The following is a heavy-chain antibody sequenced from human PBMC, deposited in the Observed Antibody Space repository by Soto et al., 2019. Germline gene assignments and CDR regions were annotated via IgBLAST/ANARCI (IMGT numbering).Heavy chain of an antibody. Sequence: SVKVSCKASGFTFTSSAVQWVRQARGQRLEWIGWIVVGSGNTNYAQKFQERVTITRDMSTSTAYMELSSLRSEDTAVYYCAAVLYYDFWSGYLGDYYYYGMDVWGQGTTVTVSS. D-gene: IGHD3-3*01. J-gene: IGHJ6*02. CDR3: AAVLYYDFWSGYLGDYYYYGMDV. CDR1: GFTFTSSA. V-gene: IGHV1-58*01. CDR2: IVVGSGNT.